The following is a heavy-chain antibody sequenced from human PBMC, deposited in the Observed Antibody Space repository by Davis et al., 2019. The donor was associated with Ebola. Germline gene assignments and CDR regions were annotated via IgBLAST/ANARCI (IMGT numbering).Heavy chain of an antibody. CDR2: IYSGGST. D-gene: IGHD3-10*01. J-gene: IGHJ4*02. CDR3: ARRLLWFREPAWNY. CDR1: GFTVSSNY. V-gene: IGHV3-53*01. Sequence: GGSLRLSCAASGFTVSSNYMSWVRQAPGKGLEWVSVIYSGGSTYYADSVKGRFTISRDNSKNTLYLQMNSLRAEDTAVYYCARRLLWFREPAWNYWGQGTLVTVSS.